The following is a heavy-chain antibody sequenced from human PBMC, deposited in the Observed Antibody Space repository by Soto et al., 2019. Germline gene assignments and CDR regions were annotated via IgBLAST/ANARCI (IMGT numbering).Heavy chain of an antibody. CDR1: GFTFSSYS. V-gene: IGHV3-21*01. CDR3: ARAQYTGSYFDACDV. Sequence: GGSLRLSCAASGFTFSSYSMNWVRQAPGKGLEWVSSISSSSSYIYYADSVKGRFTISRDNSKNTLYVQMNSLTVEDTAVYYCARAQYTGSYFDACDVWGQGTMVTVSS. D-gene: IGHD1-26*01. CDR2: ISSSSSYI. J-gene: IGHJ3*01.